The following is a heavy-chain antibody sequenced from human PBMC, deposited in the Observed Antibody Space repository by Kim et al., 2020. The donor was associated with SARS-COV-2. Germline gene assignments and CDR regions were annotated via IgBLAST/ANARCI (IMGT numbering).Heavy chain of an antibody. D-gene: IGHD6-19*01. Sequence: GGSLRLSCAASGFTFSDHYIDWVRQAPGKGLEWVGRSRNKANSYTTDYAASVKGRFTVSRDDSKSSLYLQMNSLKTEDTAVYYCVCWMAGKFDFWGQGTLVTVSS. V-gene: IGHV3-72*01. CDR2: SRNKANSYTT. CDR3: VCWMAGKFDF. J-gene: IGHJ4*02. CDR1: GFTFSDHY.